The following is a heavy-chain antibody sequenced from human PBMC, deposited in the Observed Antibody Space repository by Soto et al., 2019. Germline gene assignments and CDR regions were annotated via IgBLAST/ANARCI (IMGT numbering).Heavy chain of an antibody. CDR2: FYYSGST. J-gene: IGHJ4*02. D-gene: IGHD2-2*01. CDR3: AETVQLLWGHYDY. CDR1: GGSISSSSYY. V-gene: IGHV4-39*01. Sequence: QLQLQESGPGLVKPSETLSLTCTVSGGSISSSSYYWGWIRQPPGKGLEWIGSFYYSGSTSYNPSLRRPATISGHTANIQSSRNLSSVTAADTAVYCCAETVQLLWGHYDYWAQGTLVTVSS.